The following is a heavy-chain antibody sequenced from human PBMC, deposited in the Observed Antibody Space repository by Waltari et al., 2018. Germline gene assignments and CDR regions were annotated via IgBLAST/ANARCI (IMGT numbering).Heavy chain of an antibody. CDR3: ARVEIIAVAGSDAFDI. CDR1: GFTVSSTY. Sequence: EVQLVESGGGLIQPGGSLRLSCAASGFTVSSTYLPWVRQDPGKGLEWSSVIYSGGSTYYADSVKGRFTISRDNSKNTLYLQMNSLRAEDTAVYYCARVEIIAVAGSDAFDIWGQGTMVTVSS. J-gene: IGHJ3*02. V-gene: IGHV3-53*01. CDR2: IYSGGST. D-gene: IGHD6-19*01.